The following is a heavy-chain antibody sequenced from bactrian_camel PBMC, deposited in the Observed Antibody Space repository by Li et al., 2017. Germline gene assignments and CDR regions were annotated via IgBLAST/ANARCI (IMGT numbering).Heavy chain of an antibody. V-gene: IGHV3S40*01. CDR2: IKGDGSKT. D-gene: IGHD5*01. CDR1: GFAFSFND. Sequence: DVQLVESGGGLVQPGGSLRLSCAASGFAFSFNDMSWVRQGPGKGPERVSAIKGDGSKTYYADSVKGRFTVSRDNAKNTLYLQMNSLKTEDTAVYYCATDPVGTWDLGRYGYWGQGTQVTVS. J-gene: IGHJ6*01. CDR3: ATDPVGTWDLGRYGY.